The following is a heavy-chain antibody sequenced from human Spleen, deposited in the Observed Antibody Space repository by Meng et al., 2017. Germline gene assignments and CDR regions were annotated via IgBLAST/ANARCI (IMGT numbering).Heavy chain of an antibody. CDR3: AKDSLAAAEQRN. CDR1: GFTFDDYA. D-gene: IGHD6-13*01. J-gene: IGHJ4*02. CDR2: ISWNSGSI. Sequence: GGSLRLSCAASGFTFDDYAMHWVRQAPGKGLEWVSGISWNSGSIGYADSVKGRFTISRDNAKNSLYLQMNSLRAEDTALYYCAKDSLAAAEQRNWGQGTQVTVSS. V-gene: IGHV3-9*01.